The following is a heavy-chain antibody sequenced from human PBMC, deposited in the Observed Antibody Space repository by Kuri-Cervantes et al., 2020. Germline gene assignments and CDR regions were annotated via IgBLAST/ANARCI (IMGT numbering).Heavy chain of an antibody. Sequence: GESLKISCAASGFTFSRFWMSWVRQAPGKGLEWVSNINQDGSEKWYEDSAKGRFTISRDNAVNSLYLQMNSLRAEDTAVYYCVTVGRGTYFDYWGRGNLVTVSS. J-gene: IGHJ4*02. CDR2: INQDGSEK. CDR1: GFTFSRFW. V-gene: IGHV3-7*01. CDR3: VTVGRGTYFDY.